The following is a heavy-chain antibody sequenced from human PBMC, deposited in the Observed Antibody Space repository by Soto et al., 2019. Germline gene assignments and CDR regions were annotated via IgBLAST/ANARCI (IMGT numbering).Heavy chain of an antibody. J-gene: IGHJ6*02. D-gene: IGHD2-15*01. V-gene: IGHV4-34*01. CDR1: GGSFSGYY. CDR3: ARVAGYCSGGSCYSVFSYYYGMDV. CDR2: INHSGST. Sequence: SETLSLTCAVYGGSFSGYYWSWIRQPPGKGLEWIGEINHSGSTNYNPSLKSRVTISVDTSKNQFSLKLSSVTAADTAVYYCARVAGYCSGGSCYSVFSYYYGMDVWGQGTTVTVSS.